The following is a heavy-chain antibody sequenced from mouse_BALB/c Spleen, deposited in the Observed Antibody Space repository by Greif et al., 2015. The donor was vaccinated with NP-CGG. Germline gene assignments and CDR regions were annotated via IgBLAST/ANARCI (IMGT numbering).Heavy chain of an antibody. Sequence: VQRVESGPEPVKPGASVKISCKASGYTFTDYYINWVKQKPGQGLEWIGWIYPGSGNTKYNEKFKGKATLTVDTSSSTAYMQLSSLASEDTAVYFCARGTGTEAMDYWGQGTSVTVSS. D-gene: IGHD4-1*01. CDR1: GYTFTDYY. V-gene: IGHV1-84*02. J-gene: IGHJ4*01. CDR3: ARGTGTEAMDY. CDR2: IYPGSGNT.